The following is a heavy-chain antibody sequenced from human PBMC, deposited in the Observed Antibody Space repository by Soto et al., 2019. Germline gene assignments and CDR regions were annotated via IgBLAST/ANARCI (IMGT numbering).Heavy chain of an antibody. J-gene: IGHJ4*02. D-gene: IGHD3-22*01. V-gene: IGHV3-21*01. CDR1: GFTFSSYS. CDR3: ARDTRGDSRDY. CDR2: ISSSSTAI. Sequence: GGSLRLSCTASGFTFSSYSMNWVRQAPGKGLEWVSSISSSSTAIFYGDSVKGRFIISRDNAENSLYLQMNSLRVEDTAVYYCARDTRGDSRDYWGQGTLVTVSS.